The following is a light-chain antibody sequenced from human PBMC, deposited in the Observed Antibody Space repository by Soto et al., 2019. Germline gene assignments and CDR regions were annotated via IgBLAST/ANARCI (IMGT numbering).Light chain of an antibody. J-gene: IGKJ2*01. Sequence: EIVLTQSPGTLSLSPGERVTLSCRASQSVTSSYLTWYQQKPGQAPRLLLYGASSRATGIPDRFSGSGSGTDFTLTISRLEPEDFAVYYCHQYGSSPPYTFGQGTKLEIK. CDR1: QSVTSSY. CDR3: HQYGSSPPYT. CDR2: GAS. V-gene: IGKV3-20*01.